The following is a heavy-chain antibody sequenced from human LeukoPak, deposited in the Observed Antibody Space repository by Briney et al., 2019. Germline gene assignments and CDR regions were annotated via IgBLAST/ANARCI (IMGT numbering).Heavy chain of an antibody. CDR3: ARDSYGSGSYLRN. J-gene: IGHJ4*02. CDR1: GGSISSSSYY. CDR2: IYYSGST. D-gene: IGHD3-10*01. V-gene: IGHV4-39*07. Sequence: SETLSLTCTVSGGSISSSSYYWGWIRQPPGKGLEWIGSIYYSGSTYYNPSLKSRVTISVDTSKNQFSLKLSSVTAADTAVYYCARDSYGSGSYLRNWGQGTLVTVSS.